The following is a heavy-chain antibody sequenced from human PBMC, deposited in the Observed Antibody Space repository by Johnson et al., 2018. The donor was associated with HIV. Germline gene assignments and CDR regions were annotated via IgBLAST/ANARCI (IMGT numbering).Heavy chain of an antibody. CDR2: INWNGGNT. CDR3: ARDLRVVVAAPIGAATSHVFDI. D-gene: IGHD2-15*01. J-gene: IGHJ3*02. Sequence: EKLVESGGGVVRPGGSLRLSCAASRFTFDDYGMSWVRQAPGKGLEWVSGINWNGGNTDYADSVKGRFPISRDKSKNSLYLQMNSLRAEDTALYYCARDLRVVVAAPIGAATSHVFDIWGQGTMVTVSS. V-gene: IGHV3-20*04. CDR1: RFTFDDYG.